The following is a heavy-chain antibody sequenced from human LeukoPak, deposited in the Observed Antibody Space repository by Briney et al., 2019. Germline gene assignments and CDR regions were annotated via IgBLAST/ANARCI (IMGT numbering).Heavy chain of an antibody. CDR3: ARDHLTMVRGVSGP. Sequence: KTGGSLRLSCAASGFTFSSYSMNWVRQAPGKGLEWVSSISSGSSYIYYADSVKGRFTISRDNAKNSLYLQMNSLRAEDTAVYYCARDHLTMVRGVSGPWGQGTLVTVSS. J-gene: IGHJ5*02. CDR2: ISSGSSYI. D-gene: IGHD3-10*01. CDR1: GFTFSSYS. V-gene: IGHV3-21*01.